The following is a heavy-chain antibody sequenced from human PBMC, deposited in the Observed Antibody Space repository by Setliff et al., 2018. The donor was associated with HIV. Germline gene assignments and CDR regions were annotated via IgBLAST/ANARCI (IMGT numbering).Heavy chain of an antibody. CDR1: GYTFTNYG. D-gene: IGHD5-18*01. Sequence: ASVKVSCKASGYTFTNYGISWVRQAPGQGLEWMGWISSGNGNTKVSQKFQGRFTITRDTPASTAYLELSSLRSDDTAVYYRASDRKQLWLYYFDYWGQGPLGTVSS. CDR3: ASDRKQLWLYYFDY. CDR2: ISSGNGNT. V-gene: IGHV1-18*01. J-gene: IGHJ4*02.